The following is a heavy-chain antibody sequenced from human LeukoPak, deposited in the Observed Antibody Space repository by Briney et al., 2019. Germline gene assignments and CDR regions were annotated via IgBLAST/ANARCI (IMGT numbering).Heavy chain of an antibody. J-gene: IGHJ4*02. CDR3: AKGYYDRSNLFDY. V-gene: IGHV3-30*18. D-gene: IGHD3-22*01. CDR2: ISSDGSNK. Sequence: GGSLRLSCAASAFTFSGYGMHWVRQAPGKGLEWVAVISSDGSNKHYADSVKGRFTISRDNSKNTLYLQMNSLRAEDTAVYYCAKGYYDRSNLFDYWGQGTLVTVSS. CDR1: AFTFSGYG.